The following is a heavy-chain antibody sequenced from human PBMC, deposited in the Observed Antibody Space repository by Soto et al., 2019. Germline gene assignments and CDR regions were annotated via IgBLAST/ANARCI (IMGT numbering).Heavy chain of an antibody. CDR3: ARESAGYGGGYYYYYGMDV. D-gene: IGHD5-12*01. CDR2: IYSGGST. J-gene: IGHJ6*02. Sequence: EVQLVETGGGLIQPGGSLRLSCAASGFTVSSNYMSWVRQAPGKGLEWVSVIYSGGSTYYADSVKGRFTISRDNSKNTLYLQMNSLRADDTAVYYCARESAGYGGGYYYYYGMDVWGQGTTVTVSS. V-gene: IGHV3-53*02. CDR1: GFTVSSNY.